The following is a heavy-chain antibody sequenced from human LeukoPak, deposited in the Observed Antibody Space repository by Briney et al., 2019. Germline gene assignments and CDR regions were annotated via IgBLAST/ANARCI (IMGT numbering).Heavy chain of an antibody. CDR3: ARVRIPDPKFDP. CDR2: IYHSGST. Sequence: SETLSLTCAVSGYSISSGYYWGWIRPPPGKGLEWIGSIYHSGSTYYNPSLKSRVTISVDTSKNQFSLKLSSVTAADTAVYYCARVRIPDPKFDPWGQGTLVTVSS. D-gene: IGHD1-14*01. V-gene: IGHV4-38-2*01. J-gene: IGHJ5*02. CDR1: GYSISSGYY.